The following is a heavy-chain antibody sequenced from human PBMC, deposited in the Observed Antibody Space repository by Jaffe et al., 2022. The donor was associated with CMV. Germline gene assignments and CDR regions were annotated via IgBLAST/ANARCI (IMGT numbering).Heavy chain of an antibody. CDR3: AKNHADGGGYSFRSFDV. CDR1: GFTFSNYA. J-gene: IGHJ3*01. Sequence: EVQLVDSGGDLVQPGGSLRLSCEASGFTFSNYAMNWVRQAPGKGLEWVSAIGVSGDTYYTDSVKGRFTISRDNSRNTLYLQMNSLRVEDTALYYCAKNHADGGGYSFRSFDVWGRGTMVTVSS. CDR2: IGVSGDT. V-gene: IGHV3-23*04. D-gene: IGHD3-22*01.